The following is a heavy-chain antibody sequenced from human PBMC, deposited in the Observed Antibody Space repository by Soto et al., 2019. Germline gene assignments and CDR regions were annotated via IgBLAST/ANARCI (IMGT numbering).Heavy chain of an antibody. Sequence: SVKVSCKASGGTFSSYTISWVRQAPGQGLEWMGRIIPILGIANYAQKFQGRVTITADKSTSTAYMELSSLRSEDTAVYYCARDPGVQYSGYDTPIDYWGQGTLVTVSS. D-gene: IGHD5-12*01. CDR2: IIPILGIA. V-gene: IGHV1-69*04. CDR1: GGTFSSYT. CDR3: ARDPGVQYSGYDTPIDY. J-gene: IGHJ4*02.